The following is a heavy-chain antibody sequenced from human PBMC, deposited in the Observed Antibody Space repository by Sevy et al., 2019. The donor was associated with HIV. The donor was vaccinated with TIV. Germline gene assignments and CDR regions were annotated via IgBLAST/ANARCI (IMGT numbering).Heavy chain of an antibody. Sequence: GGSLRLSCTASGFAFNTYAMYWVRQAPGKGLEWVSSISSGSSYIFYADSVKGRFTISRDNAKNSLYLHMNSLRAEDTAVYYCARGDYYGSLYYFDYWGPGTLVTVSS. J-gene: IGHJ4*02. V-gene: IGHV3-21*01. D-gene: IGHD3-10*01. CDR1: GFAFNTYA. CDR3: ARGDYYGSLYYFDY. CDR2: ISSGSSYI.